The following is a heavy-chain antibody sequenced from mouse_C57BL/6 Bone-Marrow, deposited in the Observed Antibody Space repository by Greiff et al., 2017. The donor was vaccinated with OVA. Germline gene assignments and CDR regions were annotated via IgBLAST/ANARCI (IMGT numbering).Heavy chain of an antibody. D-gene: IGHD1-1*01. CDR2: IHSNSCCT. CDR3: AREGLSTTVVEAY. V-gene: IGHV1-64*01. J-gene: IGHJ3*01. CDR1: GYTFTSYW. Sequence: QPQQPGAELVKPGASVKLFCKASGYTFTSYWMHWVKPRPGQGPEWIGMIHSNSCCTNFYEKFKSKATLTVDKSSGTTYMQLSSLTSEDSAVDYCAREGLSTTVVEAYWGQGTLVTVSA.